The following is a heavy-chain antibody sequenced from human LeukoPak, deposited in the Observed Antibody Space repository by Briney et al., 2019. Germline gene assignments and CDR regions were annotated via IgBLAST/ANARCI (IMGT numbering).Heavy chain of an antibody. CDR2: ISISSNYI. V-gene: IGHV3-21*01. CDR1: GFTFSRYS. J-gene: IGHJ4*02. CDR3: VRDPVDTAMVAY. Sequence: PGGSLRLSCAASGFTFSRYSMNWVRQAPGKGLEWVSSISISSNYIYYPDSLKGRFTISRDNAKNSLYLQMNSLRAEDTAVYYCVRDPVDTAMVAYWGQGTLVTVSS. D-gene: IGHD5-18*01.